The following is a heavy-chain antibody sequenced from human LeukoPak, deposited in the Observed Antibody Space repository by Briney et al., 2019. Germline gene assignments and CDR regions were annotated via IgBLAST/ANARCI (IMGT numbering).Heavy chain of an antibody. CDR1: GFTFSSYA. V-gene: IGHV3-23*01. CDR2: ISGSGGST. J-gene: IGHJ4*02. Sequence: GGSLRLSCAASGFTFSSYAMSWVRQAPGKGLEWVSAISGSGGSTYYADSVKGRFTISRDSSKNTLYLQMNSLRAEDTAVYYCAKDYGYLVYYFDYWGQGTLVTVSS. D-gene: IGHD5-18*01. CDR3: AKDYGYLVYYFDY.